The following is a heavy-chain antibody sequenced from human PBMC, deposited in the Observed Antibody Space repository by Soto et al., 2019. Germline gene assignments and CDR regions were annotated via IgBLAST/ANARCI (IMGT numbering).Heavy chain of an antibody. CDR1: GYTFTNYG. D-gene: IGHD1-7*01. V-gene: IGHV1-18*04. Sequence: QVHLVQSGAEVKKPGASVKVSCKASGYTFTNYGFSWVRQAPGQGLEWMGWISAYNGNTNYAQKFQGRVTMTTDTSTNTGYMELRSLKSDDTAVYYCARDVAELELPLGLTWEYWGQGTLVTVSS. J-gene: IGHJ4*02. CDR2: ISAYNGNT. CDR3: ARDVAELELPLGLTWEY.